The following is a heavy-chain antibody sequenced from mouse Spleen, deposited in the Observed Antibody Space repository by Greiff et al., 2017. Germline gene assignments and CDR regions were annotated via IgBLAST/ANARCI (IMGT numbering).Heavy chain of an antibody. CDR2: INPSTGGT. J-gene: IGHJ3*01. Sequence: VQLKQSGPELVKPGASVKISCKASGYSFTGYYMNWVKQSPEKSLEWIGEINPSTGGTTYNQKFKAKATLTVDKSSSTAYMQLKSLTSEDSAVYYCARQASTGRFAYWGQGTLVTVSA. CDR1: GYSFTGYY. D-gene: IGHD4-1*02. V-gene: IGHV1-42*01. CDR3: ARQASTGRFAY.